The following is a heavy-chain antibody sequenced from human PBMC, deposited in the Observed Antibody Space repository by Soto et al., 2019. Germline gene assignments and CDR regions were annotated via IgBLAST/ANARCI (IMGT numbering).Heavy chain of an antibody. CDR1: GGSISSYY. D-gene: IGHD3-9*01. V-gene: IGHV4-59*01. CDR3: ARHTAYSTTFPY. Sequence: ENLALTSTVSGGSISSYYWSWIRQPPGKGLEWIGYIYYSGNTNYNPSLKSRVTISEGMSKNQFSLKMSSVTAADTAVYYCARHTAYSTTFPYWGQCTFVTVS. CDR2: IYYSGNT. J-gene: IGHJ1*01.